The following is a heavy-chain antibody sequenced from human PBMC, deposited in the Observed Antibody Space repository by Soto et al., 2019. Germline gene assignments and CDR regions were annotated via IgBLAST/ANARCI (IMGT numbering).Heavy chain of an antibody. D-gene: IGHD2-15*01. CDR2: ISYDGSNK. J-gene: IGHJ6*03. Sequence: PGGSLRLSCAASGFTFSSYGMHWVRQAPGKGLERVAVISYDGSNKYYADSVKGRFTISRDNSKNTLYLQMNSLRAEDTAVYYCAKDRSEGCSGGSCYGYYYYYMDVWGKGTTVTVSS. V-gene: IGHV3-30*18. CDR1: GFTFSSYG. CDR3: AKDRSEGCSGGSCYGYYYYYMDV.